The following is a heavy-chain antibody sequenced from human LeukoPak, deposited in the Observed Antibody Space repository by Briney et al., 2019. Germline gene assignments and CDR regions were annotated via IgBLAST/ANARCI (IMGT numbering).Heavy chain of an antibody. CDR2: IQPKSGGT. D-gene: IGHD1-7*01. V-gene: IGHV1-2*02. CDR1: GYTFTDYN. J-gene: IGHJ4*02. CDR3: ARDPSVNWNYDY. Sequence: ASVKVSCKASGYTFTDYNVYWVRQAPGQGPEWMGWIQPKSGGTIYAQKFQGRVTMTRDTSTSTVYMELSSLRAEDTAVYYCARDPSVNWNYDYWGQGTLVTVSS.